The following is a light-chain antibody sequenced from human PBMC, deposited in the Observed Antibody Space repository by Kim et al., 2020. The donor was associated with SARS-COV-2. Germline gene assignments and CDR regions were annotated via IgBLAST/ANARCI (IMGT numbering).Light chain of an antibody. Sequence: SVGTRVTITCRASQNIDRYLNWYQHRPGTAPKLLIYGASNFQTGVPSRFSGSGSGTDFTLAIASLQPDDFATYFCQQTFSAPILTFGGGTKVDIK. J-gene: IGKJ4*01. CDR1: QNIDRY. CDR3: QQTFSAPILT. CDR2: GAS. V-gene: IGKV1-39*01.